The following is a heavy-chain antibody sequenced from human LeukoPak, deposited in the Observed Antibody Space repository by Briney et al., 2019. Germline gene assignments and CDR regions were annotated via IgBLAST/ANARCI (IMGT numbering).Heavy chain of an antibody. Sequence: SETLSLTCAVYGGSFSGYYWSWIRQPPGKGLEWIGEINHGGSTNYNPSLKSRVTISVDTSKNQFSLKLSSVTAADTAVYYCARGGYSGYLTYWGQGTLVTVSS. CDR3: ARGGYSGYLTY. J-gene: IGHJ4*02. CDR1: GGSFSGYY. V-gene: IGHV4-34*01. CDR2: INHGGST. D-gene: IGHD5-12*01.